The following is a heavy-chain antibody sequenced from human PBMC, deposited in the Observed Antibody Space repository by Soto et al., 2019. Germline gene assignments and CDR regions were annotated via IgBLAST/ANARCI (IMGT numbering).Heavy chain of an antibody. Sequence: GGSLRLSCAASGFTFSGYAMHWVRQAPGKGLEWVAIISNDGSNKYYVDYAKGRITISRDNSKNTLDMQMNSLRAENTVVYYCAKDRVSEHSSGWPQGHWGQGTLVTVSS. CDR1: GFTFSGYA. CDR2: ISNDGSNK. D-gene: IGHD6-19*01. J-gene: IGHJ4*02. CDR3: AKDRVSEHSSGWPQGH. V-gene: IGHV3-30*18.